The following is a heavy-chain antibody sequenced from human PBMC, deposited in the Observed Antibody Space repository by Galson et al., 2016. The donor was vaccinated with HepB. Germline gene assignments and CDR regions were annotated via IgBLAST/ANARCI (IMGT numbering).Heavy chain of an antibody. D-gene: IGHD4-17*01. CDR3: ARDDETYGDPDF. CDR1: GFIFNSYS. CDR2: IHSGGTT. V-gene: IGHV3-53*01. Sequence: SLRLSCAASGFIFNSYSMNWVRQAPGKGLEWVSIIHSGGTTYYADSVKGRFTISKDNSKNTLYLQMNSLRAEDTAVYYCARDDETYGDPDFWGKGTLVTVSS. J-gene: IGHJ4*02.